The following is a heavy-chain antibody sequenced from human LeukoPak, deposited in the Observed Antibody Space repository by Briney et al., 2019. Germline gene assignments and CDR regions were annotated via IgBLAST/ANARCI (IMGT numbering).Heavy chain of an antibody. D-gene: IGHD3-10*01. CDR2: ISGSGGST. CDR1: GFTFSSYS. Sequence: GGSLRLSCAASGFTFSSYSMNWVRQAPGKGLEWVSAISGSGGSTYYADSVKGRFTISRDNSKNTLYLQMNSLRAEDTAVYYCAKDLGGSGSCFDYWGQGTLVTVSS. CDR3: AKDLGGSGSCFDY. J-gene: IGHJ4*02. V-gene: IGHV3-23*01.